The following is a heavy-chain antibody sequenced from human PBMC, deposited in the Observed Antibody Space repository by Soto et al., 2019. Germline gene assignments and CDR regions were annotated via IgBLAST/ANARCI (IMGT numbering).Heavy chain of an antibody. Sequence: SETLSLTCTVSVDSMTKYYWSWIRQPAGKGLEWIGRIYTSGSTNYNPSLKSRVTMSIDTSNKHFSLSLKSVTAADTAVYYCARTVGAAYYFDFWGQGALVTVSS. V-gene: IGHV4-4*07. CDR1: VDSMTKYY. J-gene: IGHJ4*02. CDR3: ARTVGAAYYFDF. CDR2: IYTSGST. D-gene: IGHD1-26*01.